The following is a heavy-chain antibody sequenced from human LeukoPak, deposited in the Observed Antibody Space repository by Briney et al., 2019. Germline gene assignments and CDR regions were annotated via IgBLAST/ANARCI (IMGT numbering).Heavy chain of an antibody. CDR1: GGSISSYY. D-gene: IGHD6-19*01. V-gene: IGHV4-59*12. J-gene: IGHJ4*02. CDR2: IYYSGST. Sequence: SETLSLTCTVSGGSISSYYWSWIRQPPGKGLEWIGSIYYSGSTYYNPSLKSRVTISVDTSKNQFSLKLSSVTAADTAVYYCASGTSSGWYGSWGQGTLVTVSS. CDR3: ASGTSSGWYGS.